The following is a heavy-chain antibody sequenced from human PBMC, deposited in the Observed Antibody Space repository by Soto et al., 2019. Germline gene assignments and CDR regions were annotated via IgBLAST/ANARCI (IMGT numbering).Heavy chain of an antibody. V-gene: IGHV4-34*01. Sequence: SETLSRTCAVYGGSFTGYYCNWIRQPPRKGVEWIGEINHSGSTNYNPSLKSRVTLSVDTSKNQFSLKLSSVTAADTAVYYCSRGGYCRSTSCSVFHYWGQGTLVTVS. J-gene: IGHJ4*02. CDR1: GGSFTGYY. D-gene: IGHD2-2*01. CDR3: SRGGYCRSTSCSVFHY. CDR2: INHSGST.